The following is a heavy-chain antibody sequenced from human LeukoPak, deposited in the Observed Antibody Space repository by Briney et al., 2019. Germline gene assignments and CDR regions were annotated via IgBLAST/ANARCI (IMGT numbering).Heavy chain of an antibody. Sequence: GRSLRLSCAASGFTFDDYAMHWARQAPGKGLDWVSGISWNSGSIGYADSVKGRFTISRDNAKNSLYLQMNSLRAEDTALYYCAKVAPLYSGPYYFDYWGQGTLVTVSS. CDR1: GFTFDDYA. J-gene: IGHJ4*02. CDR2: ISWNSGSI. CDR3: AKVAPLYSGPYYFDY. D-gene: IGHD1-26*01. V-gene: IGHV3-9*01.